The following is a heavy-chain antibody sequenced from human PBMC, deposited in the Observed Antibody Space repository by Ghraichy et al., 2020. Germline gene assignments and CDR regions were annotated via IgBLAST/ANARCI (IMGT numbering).Heavy chain of an antibody. CDR1: GFTFTAYY. CDR3: ARDDSGPESIDY. J-gene: IGHJ4*02. Sequence: ASVNVSCKGSGFTFTAYYIHWVRQAPGQGLEWMGYINPDGSFADYAQRFQGRLVMTRDTSINTVYMELSSLRSDDTAVYYCARDDSGPESIDYWGRGTLVSVSS. V-gene: IGHV1-2*02. CDR2: INPDGSFA. D-gene: IGHD3-22*01.